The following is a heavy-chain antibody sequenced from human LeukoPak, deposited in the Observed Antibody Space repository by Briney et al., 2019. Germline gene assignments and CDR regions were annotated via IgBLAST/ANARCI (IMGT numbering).Heavy chain of an antibody. CDR2: LHHTSST. Sequence: SETLSLTCAVSGYSIRSGYYWAWIRQPPGKGLEWIGSLHHTSSTYYNPSLKSRVAMSVDKSNNKFSLKLSSVTAADTAVYYCARHRGGYDSSGYYFPNFDYWGQGTLVTVSS. CDR1: GYSIRSGYY. CDR3: ARHRGGYDSSGYYFPNFDY. J-gene: IGHJ4*02. D-gene: IGHD3-22*01. V-gene: IGHV4-38-2*01.